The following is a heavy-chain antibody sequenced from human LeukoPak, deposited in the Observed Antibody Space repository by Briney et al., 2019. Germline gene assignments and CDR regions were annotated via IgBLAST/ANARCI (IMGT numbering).Heavy chain of an antibody. Sequence: PSETLSLTCTVSGDSTSSRSYYWGWIRQPPGKGLEWIGSMYYSGSTYYNSSLKSRVTISGDTYKNQFSLKLSSVTAADTAVYYCARGTMYVSPYWGQGTLVTVSS. CDR1: GDSTSSRSYY. V-gene: IGHV4-39*01. CDR3: ARGTMYVSPY. D-gene: IGHD2-8*01. CDR2: MYYSGST. J-gene: IGHJ4*02.